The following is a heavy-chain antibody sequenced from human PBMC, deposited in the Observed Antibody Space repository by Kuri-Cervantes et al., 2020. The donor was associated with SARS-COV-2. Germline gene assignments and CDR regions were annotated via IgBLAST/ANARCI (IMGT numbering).Heavy chain of an antibody. CDR2: IYPGDSDT. CDR3: ARRRDFWSGSPFDY. V-gene: IGHV5-51*01. J-gene: IGHJ4*02. Sequence: KVSCKGSGYSVASYWIGWVRQMPGKGLVWMGIIYPGDSDTRYSPSFQGQVTISADKSISTAYLQWSSLKASDTAMYYCARRRDFWSGSPFDYWGQGTLVTVSS. CDR1: GYSVASYW. D-gene: IGHD3-3*01.